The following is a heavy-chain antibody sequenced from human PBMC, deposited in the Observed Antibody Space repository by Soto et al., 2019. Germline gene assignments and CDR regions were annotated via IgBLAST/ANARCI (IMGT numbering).Heavy chain of an antibody. V-gene: IGHV1-2*02. J-gene: IGHJ3*02. Sequence: AAVKVSCKACGCTFTGYYMHWVRQAPGQGLEWMGWINPNSGGTNYAQKFQGRVTMTRDTSISTAYMELSRLRSDDTAVYYCASGLTGKSAFDIWGQGTMVTVSS. CDR3: ASGLTGKSAFDI. D-gene: IGHD1-20*01. CDR1: GCTFTGYY. CDR2: INPNSGGT.